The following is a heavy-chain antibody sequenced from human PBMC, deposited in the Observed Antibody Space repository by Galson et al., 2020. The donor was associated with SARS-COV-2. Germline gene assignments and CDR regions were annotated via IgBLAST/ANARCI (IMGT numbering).Heavy chain of an antibody. CDR3: ARGHTVTKFYYYYYGMDV. Sequence: SQTLSLTCAVHGGSFSGYYWSWIRQPPGKGLEWIGEINHSGSTNYNPSLKSRVTISVDTSKNQFSLKLSSVTAADTAVYYCARGHTVTKFYYYYYGMDVWGQGTTVTVSS. D-gene: IGHD4-17*01. CDR1: GGSFSGYY. CDR2: INHSGST. J-gene: IGHJ6*02. V-gene: IGHV4-34*01.